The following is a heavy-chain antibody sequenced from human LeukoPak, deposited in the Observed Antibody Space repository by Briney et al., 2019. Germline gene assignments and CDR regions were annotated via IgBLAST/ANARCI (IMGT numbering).Heavy chain of an antibody. V-gene: IGHV3-66*01. J-gene: IGHJ3*02. CDR2: IYSGGST. CDR3: ARDSRYWLSDAFDI. CDR1: GFTVSSNY. D-gene: IGHD3-9*01. Sequence: GGSLRLSCAASGFTVSSNYMSWVRQAPGKGLEWVSVIYSGGSTYYADSVKGRFTISRDNSKNTLYLQMNSLRAEDTAVYYCARDSRYWLSDAFDIWGQGTMVTVSS.